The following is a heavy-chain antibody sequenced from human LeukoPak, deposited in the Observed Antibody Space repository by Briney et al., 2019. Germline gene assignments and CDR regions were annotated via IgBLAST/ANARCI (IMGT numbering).Heavy chain of an antibody. Sequence: SQTLSLTCAVSGGSISSGGYSWSWIRQPPGKGLEWIGYIYHSGSTYYNPSLKSRVTISVDRSKYQFSLKLSSVTAADTAVYYCARGLGDYWGQGTLVTVSS. CDR2: IYHSGST. J-gene: IGHJ4*02. CDR1: GGSISSGGYS. CDR3: ARGLGDY. V-gene: IGHV4-30-2*01.